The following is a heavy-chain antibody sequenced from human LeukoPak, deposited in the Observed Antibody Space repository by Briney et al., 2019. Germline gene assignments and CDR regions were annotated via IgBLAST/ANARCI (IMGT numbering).Heavy chain of an antibody. J-gene: IGHJ4*02. V-gene: IGHV3-30*02. CDR1: GFTFSSYW. Sequence: PGGSLRLSCAASGFTFSSYWMHWVRQAPGKGLEWVAFIRYDGSNKYYADSVKGRFTISRDNSKNTLYLQMNSLRAEDTAVYYCAKSLLPGGCGENIPGYWGQGTLVTVSS. D-gene: IGHD3-10*01. CDR3: AKSLLPGGCGENIPGY. CDR2: IRYDGSNK.